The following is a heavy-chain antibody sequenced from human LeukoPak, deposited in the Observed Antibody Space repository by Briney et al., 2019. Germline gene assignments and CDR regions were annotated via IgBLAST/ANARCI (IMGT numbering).Heavy chain of an antibody. V-gene: IGHV3-13*01. J-gene: IGHJ6*02. CDR3: ARENVLAVAGKNYYYGMDV. CDR2: VGSAGDT. CDR1: GFSFSNYD. Sequence: GGSLRLSCAASGFSFSNYDMHWVRQPAGKGLEWVSTVGSAGDTYYIDSVKGRFTSSRENAKNSLFLQMSRLRAGDTAVYFCARENVLAVAGKNYYYGMDVWGQGTTVTVSS. D-gene: IGHD6-19*01.